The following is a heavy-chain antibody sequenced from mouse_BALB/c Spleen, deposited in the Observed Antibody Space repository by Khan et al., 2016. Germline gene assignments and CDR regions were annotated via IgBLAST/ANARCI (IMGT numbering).Heavy chain of an antibody. CDR2: INTYTGEP. CDR3: ARRLRLGAMDY. CDR1: GYTFTNYG. V-gene: IGHV9-3-1*01. D-gene: IGHD1-2*01. Sequence: QIQLVQSGPELKKPGETVKISCKASGYTFTNYGMNWVKQAPEKGLKWMGWINTYTGEPTYADDFKGRFAFSLETSASTAYLQINNLKNEDTATYFCARRLRLGAMDYWGQGTSVTVSS. J-gene: IGHJ4*01.